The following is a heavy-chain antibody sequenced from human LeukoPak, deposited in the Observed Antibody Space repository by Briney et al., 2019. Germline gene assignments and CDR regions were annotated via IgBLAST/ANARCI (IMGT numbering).Heavy chain of an antibody. J-gene: IGHJ6*02. Sequence: GGSLRLSCAASGFTVSSNYMSWDRQAPGKGLEWVSVIYSGGSTYYADSVKGRFTISRDNSKNTLYLQMNSLRAEDTAVYYCARVSADIRYYYGMDVWGQGTTVTVSS. D-gene: IGHD5-12*01. V-gene: IGHV3-53*01. CDR2: IYSGGST. CDR1: GFTVSSNY. CDR3: ARVSADIRYYYGMDV.